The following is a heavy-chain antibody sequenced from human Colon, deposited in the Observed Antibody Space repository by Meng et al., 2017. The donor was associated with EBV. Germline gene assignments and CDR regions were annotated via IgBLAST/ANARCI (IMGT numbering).Heavy chain of an antibody. Sequence: QVQLQESGSGLVNPSGTLSRTGDVSGGSISSSNWWSWVRQPPGRGLEWIGEIYHSGSTNYNPSLKSRVTISVDKSKNQFSLNLSSVTAADTTVYYCARVGQWLPIDYWGQGTLVTVSS. CDR2: IYHSGST. CDR1: GGSISSSNW. J-gene: IGHJ4*02. D-gene: IGHD6-19*01. CDR3: ARVGQWLPIDY. V-gene: IGHV4-4*02.